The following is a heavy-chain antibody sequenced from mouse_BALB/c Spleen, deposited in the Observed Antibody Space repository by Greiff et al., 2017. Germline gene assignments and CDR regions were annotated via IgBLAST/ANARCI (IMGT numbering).Heavy chain of an antibody. Sequence: QVQLQQPGAELVMPGASVKMSCKASGYTFTDYWMHWVKQRPGQGLEWIGAIDTSDSYTSYNQKFKGKATLTVDESSSTAYMQLSSLTSEDSAVYYCARGDGYYAMDYWGQGTSVTVSS. V-gene: IGHV1-69*01. D-gene: IGHD3-3*01. CDR1: GYTFTDYW. CDR3: ARGDGYYAMDY. J-gene: IGHJ4*01. CDR2: IDTSDSYT.